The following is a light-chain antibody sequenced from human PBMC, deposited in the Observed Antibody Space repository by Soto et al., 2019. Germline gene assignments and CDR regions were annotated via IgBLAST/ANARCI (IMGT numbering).Light chain of an antibody. J-gene: IGKJ5*01. CDR2: ESS. Sequence: EMVWTHSPATLSVSPGQRTSLSFRSSQSDSSSLAWYQKKPGPAHTLLIYESSNRATGIPARFSGRGFGTEFTLHISRLEPEDFAVYYCQQRSNWHLLTFGPGKRLAI. CDR3: QQRSNWHLLT. CDR1: QSDSSS. V-gene: IGKV3-11*01.